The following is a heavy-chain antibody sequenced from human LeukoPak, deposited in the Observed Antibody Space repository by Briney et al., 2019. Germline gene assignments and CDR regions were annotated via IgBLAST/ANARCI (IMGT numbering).Heavy chain of an antibody. D-gene: IGHD1-1*01. V-gene: IGHV1-2*02. CDR1: GYGFSDVY. Sequence: GASVKASSKASGYGFSDVYFNWVRQAPGQGLEWMGWINPHSGATNYAQRFQGRVSMDASFDTAYMELSRLTSDDTAVYYCATSSTVTHTRDPWGQGTLVTVSS. CDR3: ATSSTVTHTRDP. J-gene: IGHJ5*02. CDR2: INPHSGAT.